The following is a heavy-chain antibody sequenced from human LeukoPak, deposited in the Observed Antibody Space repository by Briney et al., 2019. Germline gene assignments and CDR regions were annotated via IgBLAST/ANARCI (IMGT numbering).Heavy chain of an antibody. J-gene: IGHJ4*02. Sequence: GRSLRLSCAASGFTSSSYAMHWVRQAPGKGLEWVAVISYDGGNTYYADSVKGRVTSSRDNSKNTLYLLVNSLRAEDTAVYYCARDLIGIDCSGGSCYAPLDYWGQGTLVTVSS. V-gene: IGHV3-30-3*01. CDR3: ARDLIGIDCSGGSCYAPLDY. CDR1: GFTSSSYA. D-gene: IGHD2-15*01. CDR2: ISYDGGNT.